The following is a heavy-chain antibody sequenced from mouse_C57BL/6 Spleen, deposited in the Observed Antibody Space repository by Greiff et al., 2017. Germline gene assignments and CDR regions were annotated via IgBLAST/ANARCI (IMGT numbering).Heavy chain of an antibody. CDR1: GYSITSGYY. J-gene: IGHJ4*01. V-gene: IGHV3-6*01. D-gene: IGHD2-5*01. CDR2: ISYDGSN. Sequence: EVQLQESGPGLVKPSQSLSLTCSVTGYSITSGYYWNWIRQFPGNKLEWMGYISYDGSNNYNPSLKNRISITRDTSKNQFFLKLNSVTTEDTATYYCARDYYSNYEGSYYAMDYWGQGTSVTVSS. CDR3: ARDYYSNYEGSYYAMDY.